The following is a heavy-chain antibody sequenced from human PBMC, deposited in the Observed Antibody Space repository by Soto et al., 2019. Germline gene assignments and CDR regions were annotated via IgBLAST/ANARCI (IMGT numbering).Heavy chain of an antibody. J-gene: IGHJ5*02. Sequence: PSETLSLTCTVSGGSISSGGYYWSWIRQHPGKGLEWIGYIYYSGSTYYNPSLKSRVTISVDTSRNQFSLKLSSVTAADTAVYYCARNTAMVTWWFDPWGQGTLVTVSS. D-gene: IGHD5-18*01. CDR1: GGSISSGGYY. CDR3: ARNTAMVTWWFDP. CDR2: IYYSGST. V-gene: IGHV4-31*03.